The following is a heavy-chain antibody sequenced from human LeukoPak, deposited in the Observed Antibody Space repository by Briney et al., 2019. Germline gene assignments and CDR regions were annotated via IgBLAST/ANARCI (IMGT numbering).Heavy chain of an antibody. V-gene: IGHV3-23*01. CDR1: GFTFSSYA. D-gene: IGHD5-18*01. CDR2: ISGSGDST. CDR3: AKVRPSYTASFYFDY. Sequence: GGSLTLSCAASGFTFSSYAMSWVGQAPGKGLEWVSAISGSGDSTYYADSVKGRFTISRDNSKNTLYLQMNSLRGEDTAVYYCAKVRPSYTASFYFDYWGQGTLVTVSS. J-gene: IGHJ4*02.